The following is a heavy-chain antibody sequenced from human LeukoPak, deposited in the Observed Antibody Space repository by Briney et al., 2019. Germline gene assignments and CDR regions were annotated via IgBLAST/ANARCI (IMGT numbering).Heavy chain of an antibody. V-gene: IGHV3-48*03. CDR2: ISSSGSTV. CDR1: GFTFSSYE. Sequence: PGGSLILSCAASGFTFSSYEMNWVRQAPGKGLEWVSDISSSGSTVYYADSVKGRFTISRDNAKNSLYLQMNSLRAEDTAVYYCARGLLLGLLRPFDYWGQGTLVTVSS. J-gene: IGHJ4*02. CDR3: ARGLLLGLLRPFDY. D-gene: IGHD3-22*01.